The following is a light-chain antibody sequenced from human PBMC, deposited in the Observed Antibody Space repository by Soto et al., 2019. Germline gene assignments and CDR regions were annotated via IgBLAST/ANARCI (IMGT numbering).Light chain of an antibody. J-gene: IGLJ3*02. V-gene: IGLV2-23*02. CDR2: EVS. Sequence: QSVLTQPASVSGSPGQSITISCTGTSSDVGSYNLVSWYQQHPGKAPKLMIYEVSKRPSGVSNRFSGSKSGNTASLTISGLQAEDEADYYCCSYAGSSTFEVFGGATKLTVL. CDR3: CSYAGSSTFEV. CDR1: SSDVGSYNL.